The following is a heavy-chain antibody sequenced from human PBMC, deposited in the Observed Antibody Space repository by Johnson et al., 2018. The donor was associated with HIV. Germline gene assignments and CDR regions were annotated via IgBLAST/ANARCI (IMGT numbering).Heavy chain of an antibody. J-gene: IGHJ3*02. CDR1: GFTFGSYV. CDR2: ISYDGSNK. Sequence: QMLLVESGGGLVKPGESLRLSCAASGFTFGSYVMSWVRQAPGKGLEWVAIISYDGSNKYYADSVKGRFTISRDNSKNTLYLQMNSLRAEDTALYYCAKEGDYGDYFNGVFDIWGQGTMVTVSS. V-gene: IGHV3-30*18. CDR3: AKEGDYGDYFNGVFDI. D-gene: IGHD4-17*01.